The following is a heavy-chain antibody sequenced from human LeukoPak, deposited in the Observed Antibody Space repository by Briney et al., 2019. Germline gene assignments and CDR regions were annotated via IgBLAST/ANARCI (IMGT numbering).Heavy chain of an antibody. CDR3: TTLGLGRHSSSWYVGYYNYYMDV. D-gene: IGHD6-13*01. CDR2: IRAKTNGGTT. Sequence: GGSLRLSCAASGFTFSKAWMSWVRQAPGKGLEWVGRIRAKTNGGTTDYAAPVKGRFTISRDDSKNMLYLQMNSLKTEDTAVYYCTTLGLGRHSSSWYVGYYNYYMDVWGKGTTVTISS. CDR1: GFTFSKAW. V-gene: IGHV3-15*01. J-gene: IGHJ6*03.